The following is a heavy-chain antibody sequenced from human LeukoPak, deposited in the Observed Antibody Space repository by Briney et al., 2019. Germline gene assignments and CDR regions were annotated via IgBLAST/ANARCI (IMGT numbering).Heavy chain of an antibody. D-gene: IGHD3-3*01. CDR3: ARDPGLRLDS. Sequence: TGGSLRLSCAASGFSLSNYAMHWVSQTPGKGLEWVAAIWYDGSNEYYSEFVKGRFAISRDTSRNTLYLQMNNVRAEDTAVYFCARDPGLRLDSWGQGTLVTVS. CDR1: GFSLSNYA. CDR2: IWYDGSNE. V-gene: IGHV3-33*01. J-gene: IGHJ4*02.